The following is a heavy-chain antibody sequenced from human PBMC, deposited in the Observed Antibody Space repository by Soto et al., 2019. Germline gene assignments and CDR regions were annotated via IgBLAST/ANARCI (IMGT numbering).Heavy chain of an antibody. V-gene: IGHV3-7*01. CDR1: GFTFSSYW. J-gene: IGHJ5*02. CDR3: AGGLGYSRRLPNWFRP. Sequence: EVQLVESGGGLVQPGGSLRLSCAASGFTFSSYWMSWVRQAPGKGLEWVANIKQDGSEKYYVDSVKGRFTISRDNAKKFLVLEIDRLRARDTAVYFRAGGLGYSRRLPNWFRPLGQGTPV. D-gene: IGHD6-13*01. CDR2: IKQDGSEK.